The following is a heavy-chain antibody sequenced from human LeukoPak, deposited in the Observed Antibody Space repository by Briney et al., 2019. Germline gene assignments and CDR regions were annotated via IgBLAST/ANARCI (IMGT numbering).Heavy chain of an antibody. CDR1: GYTFTSYD. Sequence: ASVKVSCKASGYTFTSYDINWVRQATGQGLEWMGWMNPNSGNTGYAQKFQGRVTMTRNTSISTAYMELSSLRSEDKAVYYCARDTPVGSSWYSYHFYYGMDVWGQGNTVTVSS. CDR2: MNPNSGNT. J-gene: IGHJ6*02. CDR3: ARDTPVGSSWYSYHFYYGMDV. D-gene: IGHD6-13*01. V-gene: IGHV1-8*01.